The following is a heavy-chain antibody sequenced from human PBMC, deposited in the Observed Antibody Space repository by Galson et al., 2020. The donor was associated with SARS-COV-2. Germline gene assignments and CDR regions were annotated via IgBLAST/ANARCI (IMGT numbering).Heavy chain of an antibody. V-gene: IGHV3-64D*06. CDR2: ISSNGGTS. CDR3: LSYSSTRQNH. J-gene: IGHJ5*02. CDR1: GFIFSDYA. D-gene: IGHD2-2*01. Sequence: ALRLSCSASGFIFSDYAMHWVRQAPGKGLKYVSAISSNGGTSFYADSVNGRFTMSRDNSRNMFYLQMTALRPEDTAFYYCLSYSSTRQNHWGQGTLVTVSS.